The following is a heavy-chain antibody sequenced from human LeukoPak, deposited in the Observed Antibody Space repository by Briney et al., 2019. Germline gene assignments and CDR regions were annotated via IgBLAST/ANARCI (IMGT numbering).Heavy chain of an antibody. Sequence: ASVKVYCKASGYTFTGYYMHWVRQAPGQGLEWMGWINPNSGGTNYAQKFQGRVTMTRDTSISTAYMELSRLRSDDTAVYYCARDPGGVVVVAANGWWFDPWGQGTLVTVSS. CDR1: GYTFTGYY. J-gene: IGHJ5*02. D-gene: IGHD2-15*01. V-gene: IGHV1-2*02. CDR3: ARDPGGVVVVAANGWWFDP. CDR2: INPNSGGT.